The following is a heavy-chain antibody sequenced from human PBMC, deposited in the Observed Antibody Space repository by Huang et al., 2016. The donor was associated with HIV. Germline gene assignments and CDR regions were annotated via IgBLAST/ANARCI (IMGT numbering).Heavy chain of an antibody. J-gene: IGHJ6*02. V-gene: IGHV1-69*13. CDR2: SVPRYGKP. Sequence: QLQLVQSGAQVKKPGSSVNVSCKASGKTFSGSAISWVGQAPGQRLEWMGGSVPRYGKPQYAQNVQGRVTIAADESMTTAYMELTSLTSKDTAVYFCAAKIGSDGYFISRGPRSNYYSLDVWGQGTTVVVSS. CDR1: GKTFSGSA. CDR3: AAKIGSDGYFISRGPRSNYYSLDV. D-gene: IGHD3-10*01.